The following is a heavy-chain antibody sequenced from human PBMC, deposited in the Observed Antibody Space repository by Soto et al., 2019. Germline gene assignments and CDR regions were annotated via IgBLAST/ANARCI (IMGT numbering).Heavy chain of an antibody. CDR3: ARARGYSSSSWYYYYYMDV. CDR1: GYTFTSYY. Sequence: ASVKVSCKASGYTFTSYYINWVRQATGQGLEWMGWMNPNSGNTGYAQKFQGRVTMTRNTSISTAYMELSSLRSEDTAVYYCARARGYSSSSWYYYYYMDVWGKGTTVTVSS. D-gene: IGHD6-6*01. J-gene: IGHJ6*03. V-gene: IGHV1-8*01. CDR2: MNPNSGNT.